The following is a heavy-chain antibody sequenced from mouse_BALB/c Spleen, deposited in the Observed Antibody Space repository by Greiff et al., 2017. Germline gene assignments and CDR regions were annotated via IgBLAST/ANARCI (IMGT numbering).Heavy chain of an antibody. J-gene: IGHJ4*01. D-gene: IGHD2-2*01. Sequence: DVMLVESGGGLVKPGGSLKLSCAASGFTFSSYDMSWVRQTPEKRLEWVAYISSGGGSTYYPDTVKGRFTISRDNAKNTLYLQMSSLKSEDTAMYYCARHALYYGYDGYAMDYWGQGTSVTVSS. CDR2: ISSGGGST. CDR3: ARHALYYGYDGYAMDY. CDR1: GFTFSSYD. V-gene: IGHV5-12-1*01.